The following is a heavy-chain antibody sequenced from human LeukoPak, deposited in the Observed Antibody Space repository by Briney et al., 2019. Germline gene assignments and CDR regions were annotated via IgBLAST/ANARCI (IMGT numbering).Heavy chain of an antibody. CDR1: GSTFSSYA. CDR2: ISGSGGNT. J-gene: IGHJ4*02. V-gene: IGHV3-23*01. Sequence: QHWGSLRLSCAASGSTFSSYAMNWVRQAPGKGLEWVSGISGSGGNTYYADSVKGRFTISRDNSKSTLYLQMNSLRAEDTAVYYCTKINAYHYDSSGYYFDYWGQGTLVTVSS. CDR3: TKINAYHYDSSGYYFDY. D-gene: IGHD3-22*01.